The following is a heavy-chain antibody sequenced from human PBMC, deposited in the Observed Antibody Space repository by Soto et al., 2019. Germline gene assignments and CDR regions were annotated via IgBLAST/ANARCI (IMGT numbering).Heavy chain of an antibody. V-gene: IGHV3-23*01. CDR1: GFTFGDYA. CDR2: ISGGGGQT. D-gene: IGHD3-10*01. J-gene: IGHJ4*02. Sequence: PGGSLRLSCIASGFTFGDYAMSWVRQAPGKGPEWVSAISGGGGQTYYLESVKGRFTISRDNSKNTVSLLLSSLRADDTAVYYCAKEGSPPFFQHWGQGTLVTVSS. CDR3: AKEGSPPFFQH.